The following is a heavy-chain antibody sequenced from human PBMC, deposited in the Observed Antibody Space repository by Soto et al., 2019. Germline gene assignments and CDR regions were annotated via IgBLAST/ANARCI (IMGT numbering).Heavy chain of an antibody. J-gene: IGHJ4*02. CDR3: ASGYCSGGSCYHFFDY. V-gene: IGHV1-24*01. CDR1: GYTLTELS. Sequence: ASVKVSCKVSGYTLTELSMHWVRQAPGKGLEWMGGFDAEDGETIYAQKFQGRVTITRDTSTSTAYMELSSLRSEDTAVYYCASGYCSGGSCYHFFDYWGQGTLVTVSS. D-gene: IGHD2-15*01. CDR2: FDAEDGET.